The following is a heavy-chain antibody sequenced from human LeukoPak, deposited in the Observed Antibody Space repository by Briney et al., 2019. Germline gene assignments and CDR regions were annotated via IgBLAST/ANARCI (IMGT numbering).Heavy chain of an antibody. D-gene: IGHD4-23*01. CDR3: ARGLNYGGNPSYY. J-gene: IGHJ4*02. V-gene: IGHV1-69*05. CDR1: GGTFSSYA. CDR2: IIPIFGTA. Sequence: SVKVSCKASGGTFSSYAISWVRQAPGQGLEWMGGIIPIFGTANYAQKFQGRVTITTDESTSTAYMELSSLRSEDTAVYYCARGLNYGGNPSYYWGQGTLVTVSS.